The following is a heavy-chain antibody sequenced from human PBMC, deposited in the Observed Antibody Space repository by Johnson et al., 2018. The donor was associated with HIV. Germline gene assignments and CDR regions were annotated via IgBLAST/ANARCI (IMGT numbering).Heavy chain of an antibody. J-gene: IGHJ3*02. Sequence: QVQLVESGGGVVQPGRSLRLSCAASGFTFSSHGMNWVRQAPGKGLEWVAVIWYDGSKKYYADSVKGRFTISRDNSKNTLYLQMNSLRVEDTAVYYCASEVRGVLDIWGQGTMVTVSS. V-gene: IGHV3-33*08. CDR3: ASEVRGVLDI. CDR2: IWYDGSKK. CDR1: GFTFSSHG. D-gene: IGHD3-10*01.